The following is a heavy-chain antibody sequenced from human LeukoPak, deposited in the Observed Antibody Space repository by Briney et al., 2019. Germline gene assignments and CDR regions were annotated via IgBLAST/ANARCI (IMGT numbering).Heavy chain of an antibody. CDR3: ARRLNTTYYDFWSGYRPYYYYYMDV. Sequence: ASVKVSCKASGYTFTSYDINWVRQATGQGLEWMGWMNPNSGNTGYAQKFQGRVTITRNTSISTAYMELSSLRSEDTVVYYCARRLNTTYYDFWSGYRPYYYYYMDVWGKGTTVTVSS. V-gene: IGHV1-8*03. J-gene: IGHJ6*03. D-gene: IGHD3-3*01. CDR1: GYTFTSYD. CDR2: MNPNSGNT.